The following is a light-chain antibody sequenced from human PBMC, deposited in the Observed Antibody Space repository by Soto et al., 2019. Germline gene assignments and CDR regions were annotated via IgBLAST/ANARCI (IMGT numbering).Light chain of an antibody. Sequence: DIQMTQSPSTLSASVGDRVTITCRASQSISTWLAWYQQKPGKAPKVLVYKASSLDSGVPSRFSGSGSGTEFTLSISSLQPDDFATYYCQHYNSYSEAFGQGTKVDIK. J-gene: IGKJ1*01. CDR2: KAS. CDR3: QHYNSYSEA. V-gene: IGKV1-5*03. CDR1: QSISTW.